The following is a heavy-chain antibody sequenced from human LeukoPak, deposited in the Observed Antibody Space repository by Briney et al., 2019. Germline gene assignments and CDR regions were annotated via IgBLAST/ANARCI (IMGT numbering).Heavy chain of an antibody. D-gene: IGHD2-15*01. CDR3: ARATWSVVAATYFDY. J-gene: IGHJ4*02. CDR1: GYTFTSYY. CDR2: INPSGGST. Sequence: ASVKVSCKASGYTFTSYYMHWVRQAPGQGLEWMGIINPSGGSTSYAQKFQGRVTMTRDMSTSTVYMELSSLRSEDTAVYYCARATWSVVAATYFDYWGQGTLVTVSS. V-gene: IGHV1-46*01.